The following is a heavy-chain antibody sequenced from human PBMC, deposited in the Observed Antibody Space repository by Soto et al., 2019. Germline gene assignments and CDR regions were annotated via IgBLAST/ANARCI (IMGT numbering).Heavy chain of an antibody. Sequence: QPGGSLRLSCAASGFTFDDYAMHWVRQAPGKGLEWVSLISWDGGSTYYADSVKGRFTISRDNSKNSLYLQMNSLRAEDTALYYCAKGDCSSTSCYANYYYGMDVWGQGTTVTVSS. V-gene: IGHV3-43D*04. CDR3: AKGDCSSTSCYANYYYGMDV. CDR2: ISWDGGST. CDR1: GFTFDDYA. D-gene: IGHD2-2*01. J-gene: IGHJ6*02.